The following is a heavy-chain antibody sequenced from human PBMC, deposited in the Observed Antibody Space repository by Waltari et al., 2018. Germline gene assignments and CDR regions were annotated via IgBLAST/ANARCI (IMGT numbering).Heavy chain of an antibody. V-gene: IGHV3-7*03. Sequence: EVQLVESGGGLVQPGGSLRLSCAASGVTFSNLWMSWVRQAPGKGPEWVANIKQDGSEKYYVDSVKGRFTISRDYARNSLYLQMNSLRDEDTAVYYCTRDKYYYYYGMDVWGQGTTVTVSS. CDR3: TRDKYYYYYGMDV. CDR2: IKQDGSEK. CDR1: GVTFSNLW. J-gene: IGHJ6*02.